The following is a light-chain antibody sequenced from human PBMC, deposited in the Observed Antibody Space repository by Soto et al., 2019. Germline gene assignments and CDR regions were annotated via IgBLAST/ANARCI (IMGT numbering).Light chain of an antibody. CDR3: CSFAGTYTEV. Sequence: QSALTQPRSVSGSPGQSVTLSCSGSGSDVGGYDFVSWYQQHPGKAPKLIIYDVSKRPSGVPDRYSGSKSGNTASLTISGLQAEDEADYYCCSFAGTYTEVFGGGTKLTVL. J-gene: IGLJ2*01. V-gene: IGLV2-11*01. CDR2: DVS. CDR1: GSDVGGYDF.